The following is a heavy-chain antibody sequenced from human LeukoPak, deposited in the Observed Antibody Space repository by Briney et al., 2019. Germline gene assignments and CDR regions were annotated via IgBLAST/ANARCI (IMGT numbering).Heavy chain of an antibody. V-gene: IGHV3-48*02. CDR2: IGQSSSAR. J-gene: IGHJ4*02. CDR1: GFIFSRYS. D-gene: IGHD1-26*01. Sequence: GGSLRLSCAVSGFIFSRYSMNWVRQAPGKGPEWISYIGQSSSARHYADSVRGRFTISRDNAKNLLYLQMSSLRDEDTAVYYCARSGYSGSYVYFDYWGQGILVTVSS. CDR3: ARSGYSGSYVYFDY.